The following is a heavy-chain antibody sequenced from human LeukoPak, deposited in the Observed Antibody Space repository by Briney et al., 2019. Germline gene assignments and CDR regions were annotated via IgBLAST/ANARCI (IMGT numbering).Heavy chain of an antibody. CDR2: IYYGGGT. V-gene: IGHV4-39*07. Sequence: PSETLSLTCTVSGDSISSSFYYWGWIRQPPGKGLEWIGSIYYGGGTHYNPTLKSRVTISVDTSKNQFSLKLSSVTAADTAVYYCARGSIAARNWFDPWGQGTLVTVSS. J-gene: IGHJ5*02. CDR3: ARGSIAARNWFDP. CDR1: GDSISSSFYY. D-gene: IGHD6-6*01.